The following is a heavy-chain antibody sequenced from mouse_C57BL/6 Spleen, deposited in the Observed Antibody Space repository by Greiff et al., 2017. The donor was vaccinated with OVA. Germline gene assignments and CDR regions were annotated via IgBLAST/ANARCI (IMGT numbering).Heavy chain of an antibody. J-gene: IGHJ2*01. CDR3: AVLFYYGSGAY. D-gene: IGHD1-1*01. Sequence: QVQLQPGAELVMPGASVKLSCKASGYTFTSYWMHWVKQRPGQGLEWIGEIDPSDSYTNYNQKFKGKSTLTVDKSSSTAYMQLSSLTSEDSAVYYCAVLFYYGSGAYWGQGTTLTVSS. CDR1: GYTFTSYW. V-gene: IGHV1-69*01. CDR2: IDPSDSYT.